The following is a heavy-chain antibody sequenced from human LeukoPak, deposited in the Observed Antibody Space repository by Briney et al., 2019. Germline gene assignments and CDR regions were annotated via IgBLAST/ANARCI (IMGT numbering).Heavy chain of an antibody. Sequence: GGSLRLSCAASGFTFSSYGMHWVRQAPGKGLEWVAVIWYDGSNKYYADSVKGRFTISRDNSKNTLYVQMNSLRAEDAAVYYCAREAAYYYDSSGPNWFDPWGQGTLVTVSS. D-gene: IGHD3-22*01. CDR2: IWYDGSNK. CDR3: AREAAYYYDSSGPNWFDP. CDR1: GFTFSSYG. J-gene: IGHJ5*02. V-gene: IGHV3-33*01.